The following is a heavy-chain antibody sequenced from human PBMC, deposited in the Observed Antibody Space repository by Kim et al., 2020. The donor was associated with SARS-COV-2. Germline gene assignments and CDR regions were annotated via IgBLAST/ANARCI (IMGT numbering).Heavy chain of an antibody. V-gene: IGHV1-46*01. CDR1: GYTFTSYY. J-gene: IGHJ6*02. D-gene: IGHD3-22*01. Sequence: ASVKVSCKASGYTFTSYYMHWVRQAPGQGLEWMGIINPSGGSTSYAQKFQGRVTMTKDTSTSTVYMELSSLRSEDTAVYYCAKNLTMIVGKDYYRMDVWCQWTTVPVPS. CDR2: INPSGGST. CDR3: AKNLTMIVGKDYYRMDV.